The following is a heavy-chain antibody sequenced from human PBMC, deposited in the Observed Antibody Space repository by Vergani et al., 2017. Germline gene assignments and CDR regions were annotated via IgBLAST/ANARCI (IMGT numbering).Heavy chain of an antibody. J-gene: IGHJ3*02. CDR1: GYTFSSYG. D-gene: IGHD3-16*01. Sequence: QVHLVQSGAEVKKPGASVKVSCKTSGYTFSSYGISWVRQAPGQGLEWMGWISAYNGKTDYAQKVQGRVTMTTDTSTSTAYMELRSLGSDDTAVYYCVRDKGDFNAFEIWGQGTMVTVSS. V-gene: IGHV1-18*01. CDR3: VRDKGDFNAFEI. CDR2: ISAYNGKT.